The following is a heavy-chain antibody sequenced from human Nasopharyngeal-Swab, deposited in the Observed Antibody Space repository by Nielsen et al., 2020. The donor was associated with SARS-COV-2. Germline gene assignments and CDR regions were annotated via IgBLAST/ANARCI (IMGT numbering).Heavy chain of an antibody. Sequence: ASVKVSCKASGYTFTGYYMHWVRQAPGQGLEWMGRLNPNSGGTNYAQKFQGRVTMTRDTSISTAYMELSRLRSDDTAVYYCARVLYSSGGWFDPWGQGTLVTVSS. D-gene: IGHD6-19*01. CDR1: GYTFTGYY. CDR2: LNPNSGGT. CDR3: ARVLYSSGGWFDP. V-gene: IGHV1-2*06. J-gene: IGHJ5*02.